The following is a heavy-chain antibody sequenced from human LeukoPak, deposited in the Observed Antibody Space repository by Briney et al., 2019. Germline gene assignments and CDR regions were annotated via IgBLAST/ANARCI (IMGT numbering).Heavy chain of an antibody. V-gene: IGHV4-38-2*02. Sequence: SETLSLTCTVSGYSISNGYYWGWIRQPPGKGLEWTGSIYHSGSIYYNPSLKSRVTISVDTSKNQLSLKLSSVTAADTAVYYCAGAIFGVAPGVYWGQGTLVTVSS. J-gene: IGHJ4*02. CDR3: AGAIFGVAPGVY. CDR2: IYHSGSI. CDR1: GYSISNGYY. D-gene: IGHD3-3*01.